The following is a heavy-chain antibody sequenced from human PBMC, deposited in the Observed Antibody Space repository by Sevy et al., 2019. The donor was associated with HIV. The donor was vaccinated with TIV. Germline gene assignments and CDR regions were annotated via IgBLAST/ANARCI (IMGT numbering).Heavy chain of an antibody. CDR3: TTTSRATDYYDRRGDYYYYGMDV. V-gene: IGHV3-15*01. Sequence: GGYLRLSCAASGFTFSNAWMSWVRQAPGKGLEWIGRIKSKTDGGTTDYAAPVKGRFTISRDESKNTLYLQMNSLKTEDTAVYYCTTTSRATDYYDRRGDYYYYGMDVWGQGTTVTVSS. J-gene: IGHJ6*02. CDR2: IKSKTDGGTT. D-gene: IGHD3-22*01. CDR1: GFTFSNAW.